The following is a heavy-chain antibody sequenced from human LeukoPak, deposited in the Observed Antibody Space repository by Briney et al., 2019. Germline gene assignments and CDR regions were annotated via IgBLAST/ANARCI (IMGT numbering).Heavy chain of an antibody. CDR3: ARGLRWIQLWPTFYFDY. CDR1: GFTFSSYG. CDR2: ISGNGTST. V-gene: IGHV3-23*01. Sequence: GGSLRLSCAASGFTFSSYGMSWVRQAPGKGLEWVSTISGNGTSTYYADSVKGRFTISRDNSKNTLYLQMNSLRAEDTAVYYCARGLRWIQLWPTFYFDYWGQGTLVTVSS. D-gene: IGHD5-18*01. J-gene: IGHJ4*02.